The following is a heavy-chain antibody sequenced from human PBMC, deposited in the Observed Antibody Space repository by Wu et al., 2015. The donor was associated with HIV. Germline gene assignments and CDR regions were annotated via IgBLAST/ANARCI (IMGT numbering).Heavy chain of an antibody. J-gene: IGHJ4*02. CDR1: GYTFTSYD. Sequence: QVHLVQSGAEVKKPGASVKVSCKASGYTFTSYDINWVRQATGQGLEWMGWINPNSGGTNYAQKFQGRVTMTRDTSISTAYMELSRLRSDDTAVYYCARGTRHYDYDYWGQGTLGHRLL. V-gene: IGHV1-2*02. CDR2: INPNSGGT. CDR3: ARGTRHYDYDY. D-gene: IGHD2-8*01.